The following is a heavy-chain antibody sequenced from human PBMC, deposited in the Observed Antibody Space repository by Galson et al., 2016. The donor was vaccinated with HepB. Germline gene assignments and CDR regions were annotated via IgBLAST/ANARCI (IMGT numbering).Heavy chain of an antibody. Sequence: ETLSLTCTVSGGSISSSTYYWGWIRQPPGKGLEWIGSIYYSGNTYYNPSLKSRVTISGDASKNQFSLKLRSVAAADTAVYYCARRLAHLSGTYSPFDYWGQGTLVTVSS. CDR1: GGSISSSTYY. J-gene: IGHJ4*02. V-gene: IGHV4-39*01. CDR3: ARRLAHLSGTYSPFDY. CDR2: IYYSGNT. D-gene: IGHD1-26*01.